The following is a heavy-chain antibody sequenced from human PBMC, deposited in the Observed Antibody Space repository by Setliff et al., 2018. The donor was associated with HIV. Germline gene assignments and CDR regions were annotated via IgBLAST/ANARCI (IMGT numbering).Heavy chain of an antibody. V-gene: IGHV1-69*13. CDR3: ARGLGALEWEKRDGDAFDI. J-gene: IGHJ3*02. CDR1: GGTFSSYA. D-gene: IGHD3-3*01. CDR2: IIPMFGRV. Sequence: ASVKVSCKPSGGTFSSYAISWVRQAPGQGLEWMGGIIPMFGRVNYAQKLQGRVTITADESTNTAYMELSSLRAEDTAVYFCARGLGALEWEKRDGDAFDIWGQGTMVTVSS.